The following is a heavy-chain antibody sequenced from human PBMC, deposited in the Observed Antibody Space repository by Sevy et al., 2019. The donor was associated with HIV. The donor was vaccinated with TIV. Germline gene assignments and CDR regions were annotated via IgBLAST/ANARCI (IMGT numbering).Heavy chain of an antibody. J-gene: IGHJ4*02. Sequence: GGSLRLSCAASGFSFSDYRMHWVRQAPGKGLEWVAGIWYDESNKYYADSVKGRFTISRDNSKNTLYLQMNSLRAEDTAVYYCARDGEYCTNGVCSWGLFDYWGQGTLVTVSS. CDR3: ARDGEYCTNGVCSWGLFDY. CDR1: GFSFSDYR. V-gene: IGHV3-33*08. CDR2: IWYDESNK. D-gene: IGHD2-8*01.